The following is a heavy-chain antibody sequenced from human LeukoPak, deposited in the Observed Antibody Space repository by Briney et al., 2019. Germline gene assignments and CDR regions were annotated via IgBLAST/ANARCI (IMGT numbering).Heavy chain of an antibody. D-gene: IGHD3-22*01. J-gene: IGHJ5*02. CDR1: GFTFSDYY. V-gene: IGHV3-11*01. CDR3: ARGSPSVIVVVMRPPGP. Sequence: KPGGSLRLSCAASGFTFSDYYMSWIRQAPGKGLEWVSYISSSGSTIYYADSVKGRFTISRDNAKNSLYLQMNSLRAEDTAVYYCARGSPSVIVVVMRPPGPWGQGTLVTVSS. CDR2: ISSSGSTI.